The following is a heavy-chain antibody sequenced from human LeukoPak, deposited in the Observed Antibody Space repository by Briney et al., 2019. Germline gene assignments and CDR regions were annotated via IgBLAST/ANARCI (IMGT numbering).Heavy chain of an antibody. V-gene: IGHV3-23*01. J-gene: IGHJ4*02. CDR2: ISGSGGST. CDR3: AKAYWNEYYFDY. D-gene: IGHD1-1*01. Sequence: GGSLRPSCAASGFTFSSYAMSWVRQTPGKGLEWVSAISGSGGSTYYTDSVKGRFTISRDNSRNTLFLQMNSLRAEDTAVYYCAKAYWNEYYFDYWGQGTLVTVSS. CDR1: GFTFSSYA.